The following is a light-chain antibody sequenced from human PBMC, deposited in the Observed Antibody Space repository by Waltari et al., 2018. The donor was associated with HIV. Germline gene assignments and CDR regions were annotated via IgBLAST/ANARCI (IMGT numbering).Light chain of an antibody. CDR2: DVS. Sequence: QSALNQPASVSGSPGQSITISCTGTSSDVGNYNYVSWYQQHPGKAPKLLIYDVSKRPSGVSNRFSGSKSGNTASLTISGLQAEDEADYYCCSYAGSSTFVFGTGTKVTVL. CDR1: SSDVGNYNY. J-gene: IGLJ1*01. CDR3: CSYAGSSTFV. V-gene: IGLV2-23*02.